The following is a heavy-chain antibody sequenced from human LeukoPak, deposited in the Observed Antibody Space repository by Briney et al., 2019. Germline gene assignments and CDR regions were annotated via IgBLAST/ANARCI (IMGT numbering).Heavy chain of an antibody. CDR3: ARDPIEYYYDSSGYYFDY. V-gene: IGHV3-33*01. CDR1: GFTFSSYG. J-gene: IGHJ4*02. D-gene: IGHD3-22*01. Sequence: GGALRLSCQASGFTFSSYGMDWVGQDRGTGLEVVGVICFVGSNKYYADSVKGRFTISRDNSKNTLYLQMNSLRAEDTAVYYCARDPIEYYYDSSGYYFDYWGQGTLVTVSS. CDR2: ICFVGSNK.